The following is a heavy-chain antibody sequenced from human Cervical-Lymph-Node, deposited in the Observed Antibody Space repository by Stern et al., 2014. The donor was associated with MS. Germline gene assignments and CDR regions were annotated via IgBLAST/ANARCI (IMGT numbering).Heavy chain of an antibody. Sequence: EVQLVESGGGLVQPGGSLRLSCAASGFTFSSNYMSWVRQAPGKGLDWVSVIYSGGSAYYADSGKGRFTISRHNSKNTLYLQMNSLRAEDSAVYYCAVGSGYYYVSWGQGTLVTVSS. D-gene: IGHD3-22*01. CDR2: IYSGGSA. J-gene: IGHJ5*02. CDR1: GFTFSSNY. V-gene: IGHV3-53*04. CDR3: AVGSGYYYVS.